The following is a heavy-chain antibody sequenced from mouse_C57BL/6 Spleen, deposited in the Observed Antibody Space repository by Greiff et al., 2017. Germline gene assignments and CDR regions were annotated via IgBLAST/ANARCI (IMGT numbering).Heavy chain of an antibody. CDR2: IYPGDGDT. J-gene: IGHJ3*01. CDR1: GYAFSSSW. D-gene: IGHD2-4*01. CDR3: ARKGYDYDGGGFAY. Sequence: VKLVESGPELVKPGASVKISCKASGYAFSSSWMNWVKQRPGKGLEWIGRIYPGDGDTNYNGKFKGKATLTADKSSSTAYMQLSSLTSEDSAVYFCARKGYDYDGGGFAYWGQGTLVTVSA. V-gene: IGHV1-82*01.